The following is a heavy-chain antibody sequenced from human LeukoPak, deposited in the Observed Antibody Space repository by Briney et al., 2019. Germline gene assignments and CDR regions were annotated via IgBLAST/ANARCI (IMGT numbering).Heavy chain of an antibody. CDR3: AKSFYADWHFDL. CDR1: GYSFTSYW. CDR2: IDPSDPSGSYT. D-gene: IGHD3-16*01. Sequence: GESLKISCKGSGYSFTSYWMTWVRQMPGKGLEWMGRIDPSDPSGSYTAYSPSFECHVTIPTDKSINTAYLQWRSLRASDTAMYYCAKSFYADWHFDLWGRGTLVTVSS. J-gene: IGHJ2*01. V-gene: IGHV5-10-1*01.